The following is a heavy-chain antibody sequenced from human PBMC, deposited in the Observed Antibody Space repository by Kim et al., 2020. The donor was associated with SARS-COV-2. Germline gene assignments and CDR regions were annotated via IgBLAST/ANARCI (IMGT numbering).Heavy chain of an antibody. CDR3: ASFTMVRGVTFTLSGDY. V-gene: IGHV4-39*01. Sequence: SETLSLTCTVSGGSISSSSYYWGWIRQPPGKGLEWIGSIYYSGSTYYNPSLKSRVTISVDTSKNQFSLKLSSVTAADTAVYYCASFTMVRGVTFTLSGDYWGQGTLVTVSS. D-gene: IGHD3-10*01. CDR2: IYYSGST. J-gene: IGHJ4*02. CDR1: GGSISSSSYY.